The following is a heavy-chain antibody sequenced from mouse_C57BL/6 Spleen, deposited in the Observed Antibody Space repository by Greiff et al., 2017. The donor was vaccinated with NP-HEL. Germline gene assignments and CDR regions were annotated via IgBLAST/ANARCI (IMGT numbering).Heavy chain of an antibody. V-gene: IGHV1-18*01. J-gene: IGHJ1*03. Sequence: VQLQQSGPELVKPGASVKIPCKASGYTFTDYNMDWVKQSHGKSLEWIGDINPNNGGTIYNQKFKGKATLTVDKSSSTAYMELRSLTSEDTAVYYCARYYYGSSYWDFDVWGTGTTVTVSS. CDR2: INPNNGGT. CDR3: ARYYYGSSYWDFDV. D-gene: IGHD1-1*01. CDR1: GYTFTDYN.